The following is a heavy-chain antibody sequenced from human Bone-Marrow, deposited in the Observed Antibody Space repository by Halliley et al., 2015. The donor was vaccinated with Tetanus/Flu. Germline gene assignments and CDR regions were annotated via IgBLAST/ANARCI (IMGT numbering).Heavy chain of an antibody. V-gene: IGHV3-23*01. CDR1: GFTFGDYA. CDR2: ISGSGGIT. CDR3: AKDSSSTVGYFDS. D-gene: IGHD4-17*01. Sequence: SLRLSCAASGFTFGDYAMSWVRQAPGKGLEWVSGISGSGGITYYGESAKGRFTISRDNSKNTLYLQVKDMRAEDTALYFCAKDSSSTVGYFDSWGQGTLVTVSS. J-gene: IGHJ4*02.